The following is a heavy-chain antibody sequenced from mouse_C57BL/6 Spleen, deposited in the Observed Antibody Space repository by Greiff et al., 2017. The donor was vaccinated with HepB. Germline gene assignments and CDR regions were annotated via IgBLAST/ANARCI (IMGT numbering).Heavy chain of an antibody. Sequence: EVKLMESGGGLVQPGGSLKLSCAASGFTFSDYYMYWVRQTPEKRLEWVAYISNGGGSTYYPDTVKGRFTISRDNAKNTLYLQMSRLKSEDTAMYYCARQRGSYYFDYWGQGTTLTVSS. CDR3: ARQRGSYYFDY. J-gene: IGHJ2*01. V-gene: IGHV5-12*01. CDR1: GFTFSDYY. CDR2: ISNGGGST.